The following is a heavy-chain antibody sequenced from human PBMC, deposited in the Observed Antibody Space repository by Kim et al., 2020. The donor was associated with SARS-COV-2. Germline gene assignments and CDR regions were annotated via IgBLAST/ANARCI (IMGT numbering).Heavy chain of an antibody. CDR3: ARAPNDFWSGYPYYFDY. Sequence: SETLSLTCPVSGGSVSSGSYFWSWIRQPPGKGLEWIGYIYYSGNTNYNPSLKSRVTMSVDTSKNQFSLKLRSVTAADTAVYYCARAPNDFWSGYPYYFDYWGQGTLVNVSS. V-gene: IGHV4-61*01. CDR2: IYYSGNT. CDR1: GGSVSSGSYF. J-gene: IGHJ4*02. D-gene: IGHD3-3*01.